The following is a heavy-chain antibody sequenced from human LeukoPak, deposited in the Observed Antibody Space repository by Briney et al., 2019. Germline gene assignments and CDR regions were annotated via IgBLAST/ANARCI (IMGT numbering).Heavy chain of an antibody. Sequence: GGSLRLSCAASGFTFSNYGMHWVRQAPGKGLEWVALISFDESSEYYADSVKGRFSITRDNSKNTLYLQMNNARVDDTAVYYCAKEVGYGSPYFDYWGQGTLVTVSS. CDR1: GFTFSNYG. V-gene: IGHV3-30*18. J-gene: IGHJ4*02. D-gene: IGHD5-12*01. CDR3: AKEVGYGSPYFDY. CDR2: ISFDESSE.